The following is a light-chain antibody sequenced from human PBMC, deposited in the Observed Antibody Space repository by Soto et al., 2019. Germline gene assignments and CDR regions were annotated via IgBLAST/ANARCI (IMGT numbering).Light chain of an antibody. CDR1: SSDVGSYNL. CDR2: EGS. J-gene: IGLJ2*01. V-gene: IGLV2-23*01. Sequence: QSALTQPASVSGSPGQSITISSTGTSSDVGSYNLVSWYQQHPGKAPKLMIYEGSKRPSGVSNRFSGSKSGNTASLTISGLQAEDEADYYCFSYAGGSTYVVFGGGTKLTVL. CDR3: FSYAGGSTYVV.